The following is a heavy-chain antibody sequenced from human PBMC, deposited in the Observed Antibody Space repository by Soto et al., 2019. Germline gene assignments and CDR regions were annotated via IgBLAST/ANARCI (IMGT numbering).Heavy chain of an antibody. CDR3: ARDRIEAAGTPRFNYYYGMDV. CDR2: IYGGLTT. CDR1: GFSFRTYA. D-gene: IGHD6-13*01. V-gene: IGHV3-53*01. Sequence: GGSLRLSCAASGFSFRTYAMGWVRQAPGKGLEWVSVIYGGLTTSYADSVKGRFTISRDNSKNTVFLQMNSLRGEDTAVYYCARDRIEAAGTPRFNYYYGMDVWGQGTTVTVSS. J-gene: IGHJ6*02.